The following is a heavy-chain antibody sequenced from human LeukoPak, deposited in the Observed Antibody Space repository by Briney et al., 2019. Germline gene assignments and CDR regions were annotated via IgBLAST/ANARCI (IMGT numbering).Heavy chain of an antibody. CDR1: GFTFDDYG. Sequence: PGGSLRLSCAASGFTFDDYGMSWVRQAPGKGLEWVSGINWNGGSTGYADSVKGRFTISRDNAKNSLYLQMNSLRAEDTALYYCARDGLFPAFDAFDIWGQGTMVTVSS. CDR2: INWNGGST. CDR3: ARDGLFPAFDAFDI. D-gene: IGHD2-21*01. V-gene: IGHV3-20*04. J-gene: IGHJ3*02.